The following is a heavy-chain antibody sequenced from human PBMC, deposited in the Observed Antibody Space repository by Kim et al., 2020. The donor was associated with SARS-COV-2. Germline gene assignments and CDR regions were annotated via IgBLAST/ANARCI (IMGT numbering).Heavy chain of an antibody. CDR3: AAVNRIAAAGPDFDY. D-gene: IGHD6-13*01. J-gene: IGHJ4*02. V-gene: IGHV1-58*01. Sequence: SVKVSCKASGFTFTSSAVQWVRQARGQRLEWIGWIVVGSGNTNYAQKFQERVTITRDMSTSTAYMELSSLRSEDTAVYYCAAVNRIAAAGPDFDYWGQGTLVTVSS. CDR2: IVVGSGNT. CDR1: GFTFTSSA.